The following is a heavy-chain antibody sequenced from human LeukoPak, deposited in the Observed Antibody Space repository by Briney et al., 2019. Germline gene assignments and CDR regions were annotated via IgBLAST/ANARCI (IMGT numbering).Heavy chain of an antibody. CDR2: IYFSGTT. D-gene: IGHD1-1*01. CDR3: VRHLGANTWMGNWFDP. J-gene: IGHJ5*02. CDR1: GGSITRDNYY. Sequence: SETLSLTCTVSGGSITRDNYYWGWIRQPPGKGLAWIGSIYFSGTTYYNPSLKSRVTISVDTSRNQFSLKLNSVTAADTAIYYCVRHLGANTWMGNWFDPWGQGTLVTVSS. V-gene: IGHV4-39*01.